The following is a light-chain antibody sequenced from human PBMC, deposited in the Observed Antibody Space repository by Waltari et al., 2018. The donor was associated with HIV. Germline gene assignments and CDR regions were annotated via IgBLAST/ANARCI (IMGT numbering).Light chain of an antibody. CDR3: QSYDSRLTVWV. Sequence: QSVLTQPASVSGALGQRVTISCTWSSSNIAADFDVHWYQQFPGAAPKLLIYINSNRPSGVPDRFAGSKSGTSASLAITGLQAEDEADYYCQSYDSRLTVWVFGGGTKVTVL. J-gene: IGLJ3*02. CDR2: INS. CDR1: SSNIAADFD. V-gene: IGLV1-40*01.